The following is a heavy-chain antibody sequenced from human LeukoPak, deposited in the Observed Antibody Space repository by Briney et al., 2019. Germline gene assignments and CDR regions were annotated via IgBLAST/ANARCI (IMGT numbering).Heavy chain of an antibody. V-gene: IGHV3-30*02. Sequence: GKSLRLSCAASGFTLSSQDMNWVREAPGKGLEWGALLRNDGRNKYYAGSVEGRFTISRDNSKNTMYLQMNRLTAEDTAVYYCAKSRRDYSFWSGYYWGQGTLVTVSS. J-gene: IGHJ4*02. CDR1: GFTLSSQD. CDR3: AKSRRDYSFWSGYY. D-gene: IGHD3-3*01. CDR2: LRNDGRNK.